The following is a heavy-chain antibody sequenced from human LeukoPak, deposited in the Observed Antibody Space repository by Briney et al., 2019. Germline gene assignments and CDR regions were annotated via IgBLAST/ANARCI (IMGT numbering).Heavy chain of an antibody. D-gene: IGHD5-24*01. CDR3: ARDRRWLQYSDY. CDR2: IRYDGSNK. Sequence: GGSLRLSCAASGFTFSSYAMHWVRQAPGKGLEWVAVIRYDGSNKYHADSVKGRFTISRDNSKNTLYLEMSSLRPEDTAVYYYARDRRWLQYSDYWGQGTLVT. V-gene: IGHV3-30*04. CDR1: GFTFSSYA. J-gene: IGHJ4*02.